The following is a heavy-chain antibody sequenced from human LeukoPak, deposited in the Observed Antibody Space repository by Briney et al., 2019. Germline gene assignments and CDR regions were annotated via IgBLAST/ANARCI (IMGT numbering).Heavy chain of an antibody. Sequence: SETLSLTCTVSGGSISTYYWSWIRQPPGKGLEWIGYIYYSGSTDYNPSLKSRLTISVDTSKNQFSLKLSSVTAADTAVYYCARISGSSTLWGQGTLVTASS. CDR1: GGSISTYY. CDR3: ARISGSSTL. V-gene: IGHV4-59*01. J-gene: IGHJ4*02. CDR2: IYYSGST. D-gene: IGHD1-26*01.